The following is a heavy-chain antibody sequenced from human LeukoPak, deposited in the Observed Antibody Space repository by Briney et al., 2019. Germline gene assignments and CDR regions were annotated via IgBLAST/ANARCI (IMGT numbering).Heavy chain of an antibody. CDR2: IYSGGST. J-gene: IGHJ4*02. V-gene: IGHV3-66*01. CDR3: ARDSSGTYDSGY. CDR1: GFTVSSNY. Sequence: GGSLRLSCAASGFTVSSNYMSWVRHAPGRGLEWVSVIYSGGSTYYTQSVKGRFTIPRDNSKNTLFLQRNGLRAEDTAVYYCARDSSGTYDSGYWGQGNLVTVSS. D-gene: IGHD3-22*01.